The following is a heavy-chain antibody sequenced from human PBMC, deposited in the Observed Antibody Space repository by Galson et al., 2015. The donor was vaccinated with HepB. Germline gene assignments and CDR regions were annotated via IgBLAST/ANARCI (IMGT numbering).Heavy chain of an antibody. CDR2: INPSGGST. CDR1: GYTFTSYY. V-gene: IGHV1-46*01. J-gene: IGHJ4*02. D-gene: IGHD3-22*01. Sequence: VKVSCKASGYTFTSYYMHWVRQAPGQGLEWMGKINPSGGSTNYAQKFQGRVTMTRDTSTSTVYMELSSLRSEDTAVYFCARDQEGFYFDSSGYAPLDYWGQGSLVTVSS. CDR3: ARDQEGFYFDSSGYAPLDY.